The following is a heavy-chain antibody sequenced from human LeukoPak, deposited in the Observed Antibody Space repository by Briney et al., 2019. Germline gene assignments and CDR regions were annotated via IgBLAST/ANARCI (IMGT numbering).Heavy chain of an antibody. V-gene: IGHV3-21*01. CDR3: ARVQERYDSSGYYYYFDY. Sequence: GGSLRLSCAASGFTFSSYSMNWVRQAPGKGLEWVSSISSSSSYIYYADSVKGRFTISRDNAKNSLYLQMNSLRAEDTAVYYCARVQERYDSSGYYYYFDYWGQGTLVTVSS. J-gene: IGHJ4*02. CDR2: ISSSSSYI. D-gene: IGHD3-22*01. CDR1: GFTFSSYS.